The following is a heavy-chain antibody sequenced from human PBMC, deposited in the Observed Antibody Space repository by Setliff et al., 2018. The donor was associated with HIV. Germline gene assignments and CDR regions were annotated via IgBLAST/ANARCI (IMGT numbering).Heavy chain of an antibody. CDR2: VYASGET. V-gene: IGHV4-4*09. CDR1: GGSISSYY. Sequence: ASETLSLTCTVSGGSISSYYWSWIRQPPGRGLEWIGYVYASGETNYNPSLKSRVTMSTDTSRNQFFLNLNYATAADTAVYFCARRVLQDSTITSSNWFDSWGQGTLVTVSS. D-gene: IGHD2-2*01. J-gene: IGHJ5*01. CDR3: ARRVLQDSTITSSNWFDS.